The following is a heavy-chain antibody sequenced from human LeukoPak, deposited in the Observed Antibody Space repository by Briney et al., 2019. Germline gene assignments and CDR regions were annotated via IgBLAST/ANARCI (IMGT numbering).Heavy chain of an antibody. CDR1: GFTFSSYS. V-gene: IGHV3-21*01. CDR2: ISSSSSSYI. J-gene: IGHJ3*02. D-gene: IGHD3-22*01. Sequence: GGSLRLSCAASGFTFSSYSMNWVRQAPGKGLEWVSSISSSSSSYIYYADSVKGRFTISRDNAKNSLYLQMNSLRAEDTAVYYCARDRVTMIDPDAFDIWGQGTMVTVSS. CDR3: ARDRVTMIDPDAFDI.